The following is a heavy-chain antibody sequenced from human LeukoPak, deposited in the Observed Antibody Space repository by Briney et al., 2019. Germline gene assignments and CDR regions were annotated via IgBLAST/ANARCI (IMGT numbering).Heavy chain of an antibody. CDR1: GCSFSGYW. CDR3: ANYYYGTGSHYY. Sequence: GGSLRLSCAASGCSFSGYWMTWIRQAPGKGLEWVANIKQDGSEQYYVDSVKGRFTISRENAKNSLYLQMNSLRAEDTAVYYCANYYYGTGSHYYWGQGTLVAVSS. D-gene: IGHD3-10*01. CDR2: IKQDGSEQ. J-gene: IGHJ4*02. V-gene: IGHV3-7*02.